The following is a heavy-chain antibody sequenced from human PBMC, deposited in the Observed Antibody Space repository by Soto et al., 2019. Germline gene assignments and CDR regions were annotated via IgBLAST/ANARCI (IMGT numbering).Heavy chain of an antibody. D-gene: IGHD6-13*01. J-gene: IGHJ6*02. V-gene: IGHV1-46*01. CDR1: GYTFTSYY. CDR2: INPSGGST. CDR3: ARGIAAAEHYYYGMDV. Sequence: GASVKVSCKASGYTFTSYYMHWVRQAPGQGLEWMGIINPSGGSTSYAQKFQGRVTMTRDTSTSTVYMELSSLRSEDTAVYYCARGIAAAEHYYYGMDVWGQGTTVTVSS.